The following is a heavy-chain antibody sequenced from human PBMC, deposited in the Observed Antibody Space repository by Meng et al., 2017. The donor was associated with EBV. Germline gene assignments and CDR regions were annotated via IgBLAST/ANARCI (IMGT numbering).Heavy chain of an antibody. J-gene: IGHJ4*02. D-gene: IGHD3-10*01. Sequence: VQLVQYAAEVKKPGFSVTVSCKTSGGRFSYYASSGVRQAPGQGLEWLGGFLPRLGAPNYAQKFHGRVKITADESTSTHYMDLSSLRSEDTAIYYCASESGRGYTPDYWGQGTLVTVSS. CDR3: ASESGRGYTPDY. CDR1: GGRFSYYA. CDR2: FLPRLGAP. V-gene: IGHV1-69*01.